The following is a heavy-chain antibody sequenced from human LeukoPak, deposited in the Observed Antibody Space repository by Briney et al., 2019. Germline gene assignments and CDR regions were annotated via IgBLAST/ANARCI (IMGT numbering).Heavy chain of an antibody. CDR1: GFTLTSGA. D-gene: IGHD6-19*01. J-gene: IGHJ5*02. CDR2: TVSRGTT. CDR3: AKCSTSAYTTGWCNWIDP. Sequence: GGSLRLSCVASGFTLTSGAMNWVRQAPGKGLEWVSATVSRGTTQYADSVKGRFTVSRDTSKNTLYLQMNSLRADDTAVYYCAKCSTSAYTTGWCNWIDPSGQGILVTVSS. V-gene: IGHV3-23*01.